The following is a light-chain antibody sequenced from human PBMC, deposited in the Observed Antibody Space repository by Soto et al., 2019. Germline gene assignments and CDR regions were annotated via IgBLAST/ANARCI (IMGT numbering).Light chain of an antibody. CDR3: QQYNNWPPYT. CDR2: GAS. J-gene: IGKJ2*01. Sequence: EIVMTQSPATLSVSPGERATLSCRASQSVSGNLAWYQQNPGQAPRLLIYGASTRATGIPARFSGSGSGTEFTLPISSLQSEDFAVYYCQQYNNWPPYTFGQGTKLEIK. CDR1: QSVSGN. V-gene: IGKV3-15*01.